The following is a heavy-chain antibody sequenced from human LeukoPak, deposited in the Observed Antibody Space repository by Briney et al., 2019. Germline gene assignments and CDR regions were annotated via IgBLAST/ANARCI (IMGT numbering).Heavy chain of an antibody. CDR1: RDSICSGSYY. Sequence: PSETLSLTCTVSRDSICSGSYYWSWIRQPAGKGLEWIGRIYTSGSTNYNPSLKSRVTISVDTSKNQFSPKLSSVTAADTAVYYCARGFYYYYYMDVWGKGTAVTVSS. J-gene: IGHJ6*03. CDR2: IYTSGST. CDR3: ARGFYYYYYMDV. V-gene: IGHV4-61*02.